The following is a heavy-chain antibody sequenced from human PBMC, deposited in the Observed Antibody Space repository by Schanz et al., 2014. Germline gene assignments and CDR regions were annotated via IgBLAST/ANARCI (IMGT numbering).Heavy chain of an antibody. CDR3: ARDRVQYSSGWYSDS. CDR1: GFTFSDYS. Sequence: EVRLLESGGGLVKPGGSLRLSCGASGFTFSDYSMNWVRQAPGKGLEWVSSISDSSSYIYYADSVKGRFTISRDNAKNSLYLQMSSLRAEDTAVYYCARDRVQYSSGWYSDSWGQGTLVTVSS. J-gene: IGHJ4*02. V-gene: IGHV3-21*01. D-gene: IGHD6-19*01. CDR2: ISDSSSYI.